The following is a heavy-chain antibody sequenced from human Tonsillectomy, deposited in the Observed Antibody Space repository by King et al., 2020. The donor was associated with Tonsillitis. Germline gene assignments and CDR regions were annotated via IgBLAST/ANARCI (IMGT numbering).Heavy chain of an antibody. Sequence: TLKESGPTLVRPTETLTLTCTFSGFSLTTGGVGVGWIRQPPGKALEWLAHVYWNEDRRYSPSLGNRLTITKDTSANQVVLTMTNMDPVDTATYFCIRGPVAYEWNLLVDHWGQGILVTVSS. D-gene: IGHD1-26*01. CDR1: GFSLTTGGVG. J-gene: IGHJ4*02. CDR3: IRGPVAYEWNLLVDH. V-gene: IGHV2-5*01. CDR2: VYWNEDR.